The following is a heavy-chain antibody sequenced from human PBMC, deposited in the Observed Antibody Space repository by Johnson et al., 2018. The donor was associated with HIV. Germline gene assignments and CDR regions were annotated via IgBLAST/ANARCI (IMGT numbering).Heavy chain of an antibody. V-gene: IGHV3-30-3*01. D-gene: IGHD3-10*01. CDR3: ARFLWFGELFSRAFDI. Sequence: QVQLVESGGGVVQPGRSLRLSCAASEFTFSSYAFHWVRQAPGKGLEWVAVISYAGSNKYYADSVKGRFTISRDNSKNTLYLQMNSLRAEDTAVYYCARFLWFGELFSRAFDIWGQGTMVTVSS. CDR2: ISYAGSNK. J-gene: IGHJ3*02. CDR1: EFTFSSYA.